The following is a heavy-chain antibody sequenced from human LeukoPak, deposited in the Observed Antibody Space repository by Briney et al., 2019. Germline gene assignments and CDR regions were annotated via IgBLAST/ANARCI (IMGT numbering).Heavy chain of an antibody. CDR2: IKQDGSEK. D-gene: IGHD3-3*01. Sequence: GGSLRLSCAASGFTFSSYWMSWVRQAPGKGLEWVANIKQDGSEKYYVDSVKGRFTISRDNAKNSLYLQMNSLRAEDTAVYYCAREDYDFWSGRRTYYYGMDVWGQGTTVTVSS. V-gene: IGHV3-7*01. CDR1: GFTFSSYW. J-gene: IGHJ6*02. CDR3: AREDYDFWSGRRTYYYGMDV.